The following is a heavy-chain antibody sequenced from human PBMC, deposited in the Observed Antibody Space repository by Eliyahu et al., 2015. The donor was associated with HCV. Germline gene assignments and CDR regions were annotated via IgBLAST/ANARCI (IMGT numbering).Heavy chain of an antibody. CDR1: GYSVTDYY. V-gene: IGHV1-2*02. CDR2: ITGVSGDT. D-gene: IGHD2-21*01. J-gene: IGHJ4*02. CDR3: AREYKFAGNCYLCYLDY. Sequence: QVQLVQSGAEVKKPGASVKVSCKASGYSVTDYYMHWLRQAPGQGLEWMGWITGVSGDTHYAQKFQGRVTMTRDTSINTAYMEVSRLRSDDTAVYYCAREYKFAGNCYLCYLDYWGQGTLVTVSS.